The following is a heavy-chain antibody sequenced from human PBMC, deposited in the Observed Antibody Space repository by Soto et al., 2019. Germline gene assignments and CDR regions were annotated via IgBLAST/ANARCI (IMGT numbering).Heavy chain of an antibody. CDR3: AREGCSSTSCYYNWFDP. CDR2: IWYDGSNK. D-gene: IGHD2-2*01. J-gene: IGHJ5*02. V-gene: IGHV3-33*01. CDR1: GFTFSSYG. Sequence: GGSLRLSCAASGFTFSSYGMHWVRQAPGKGLEWVAVIWYDGSNKYYADSVKGRFTISRDNSKNTLYLQMNSLRAEDTAVYYCAREGCSSTSCYYNWFDPWGQGTLVTVSS.